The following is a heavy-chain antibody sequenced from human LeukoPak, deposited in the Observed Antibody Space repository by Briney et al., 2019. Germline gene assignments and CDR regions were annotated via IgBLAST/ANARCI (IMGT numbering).Heavy chain of an antibody. Sequence: PGGSLRLSCAASGFAFSRYLMHWVRHAPGKGLGWVSRIQTDEKDTTYADSVKGRFTISRDNAKNTLYLQMDSLRVDEDTAVYYCARAAGNTYAMDVWGKGTTVTVSS. J-gene: IGHJ6*03. CDR2: IQTDEKDT. CDR1: GFAFSRYL. D-gene: IGHD2/OR15-2a*01. CDR3: ARAAGNTYAMDV. V-gene: IGHV3-74*03.